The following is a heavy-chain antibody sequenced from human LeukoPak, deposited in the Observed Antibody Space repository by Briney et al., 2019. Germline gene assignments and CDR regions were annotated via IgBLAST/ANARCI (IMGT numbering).Heavy chain of an antibody. Sequence: GGSLRLSCAASGFSFSSYGMHWVRQAPGKGLEWVAVISHDGSNKHYADPVKGRFTISRDTSKNTLYLQMTSLRGEDTAVYYCAKDYLGASHTFDIWGQGTMVTVSS. CDR2: ISHDGSNK. D-gene: IGHD1-26*01. V-gene: IGHV3-30*18. CDR1: GFSFSSYG. CDR3: AKDYLGASHTFDI. J-gene: IGHJ3*02.